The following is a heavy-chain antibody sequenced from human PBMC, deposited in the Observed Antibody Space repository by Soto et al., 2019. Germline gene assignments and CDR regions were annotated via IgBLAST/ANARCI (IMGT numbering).Heavy chain of an antibody. D-gene: IGHD3-3*01. CDR1: GFTFSSYW. CDR2: INSDGSST. V-gene: IGHV3-74*01. Sequence: GGSLRLSCAASGFTFSSYWMHWVRQAPGKGLVWVSRINSDGSSTSYADSVKGRFTISRDNAKNTLYLQMNSLRAEDTAVYYCARVILEWLPLKLYYYGMDVWGQGTTVTVSS. J-gene: IGHJ6*02. CDR3: ARVILEWLPLKLYYYGMDV.